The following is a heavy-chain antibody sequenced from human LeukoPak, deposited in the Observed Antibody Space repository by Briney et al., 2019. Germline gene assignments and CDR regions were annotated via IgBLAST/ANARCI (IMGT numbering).Heavy chain of an antibody. V-gene: IGHV3-66*03. Sequence: GGSLRLSRAASGFTVSINYMSWVRQAPGKGLEWVSVIYSSGGTSYADSVKGRFTISRDNSKNTLYLQMNSLRAEDTAVYYCAKEDAPLGGRPDYWGQGTLVTVSS. CDR1: GFTVSINY. D-gene: IGHD3-16*01. CDR2: IYSSGGT. J-gene: IGHJ4*02. CDR3: AKEDAPLGGRPDY.